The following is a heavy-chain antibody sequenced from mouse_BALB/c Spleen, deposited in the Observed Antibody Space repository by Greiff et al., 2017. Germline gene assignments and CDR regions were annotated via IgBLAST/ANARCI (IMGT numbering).Heavy chain of an antibody. J-gene: IGHJ2*01. V-gene: IGHV5-17*02. CDR3: ARGWDGGYFDY. CDR2: ISSGSSTI. Sequence: EVHLVESGGGLVQPGGSRKLSCAASGFTFSSFGMHWVRQAPEKGLEWVAYISSGSSTIYYADTVKGRFTISRDNPKNTLFLQMTSLRSEDTAMYYCARGWDGGYFDYWGQGTTLTVSS. D-gene: IGHD4-1*01. CDR1: GFTFSSFG.